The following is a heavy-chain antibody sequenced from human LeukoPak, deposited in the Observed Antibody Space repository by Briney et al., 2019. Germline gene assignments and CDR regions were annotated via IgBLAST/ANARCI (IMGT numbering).Heavy chain of an antibody. J-gene: IGHJ4*02. CDR2: ISAYNGNT. CDR1: GYTFTSYG. CDR3: ARGKTHPPQQVDFDY. D-gene: IGHD6-13*01. Sequence: PEASVKVSCKASGYTFTSYGISWVRQAPGQGLEWMGWISAYNGNTNYAQKLQGRVTMTRDTSTSTVFMDLSSLRLDDTAVYYCARGKTHPPQQVDFDYWGQGTLVTVSS. V-gene: IGHV1-18*01.